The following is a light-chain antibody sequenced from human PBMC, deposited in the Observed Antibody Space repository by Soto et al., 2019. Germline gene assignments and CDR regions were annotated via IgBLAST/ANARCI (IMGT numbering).Light chain of an antibody. CDR2: DAY. J-gene: IGKJ1*01. CDR1: QSFRGL. CDR3: QQTYSYPNS. V-gene: IGKV3-11*01. Sequence: EVVLTQSPVTLSLSPGERATLSCRASQSFRGLLAWYQQKPGQAPRLLIYDAYNRATGIPPRFSGSGSGTDFTLTISSLEPEDFGTYFCQQTYSYPNSFGQGTKVEIK.